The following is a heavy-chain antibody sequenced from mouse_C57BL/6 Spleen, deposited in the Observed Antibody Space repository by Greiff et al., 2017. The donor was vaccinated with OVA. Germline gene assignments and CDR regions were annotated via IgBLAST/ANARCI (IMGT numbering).Heavy chain of an antibody. J-gene: IGHJ2*01. CDR1: GFTFSDYG. D-gene: IGHD4-1*01. V-gene: IGHV5-17*01. CDR2: ISSGSSTI. CDR3: ARITGTWGYFDY. Sequence: EVKLVESGGGLVKPGGSLKLSCAASGFTFSDYGMHWVRQAPEKGLEWVAYISSGSSTIYYADTVKGRFTISRDNAKNTLFLQMTSLRSEDTAMYYCARITGTWGYFDYWGQGTTLTVSS.